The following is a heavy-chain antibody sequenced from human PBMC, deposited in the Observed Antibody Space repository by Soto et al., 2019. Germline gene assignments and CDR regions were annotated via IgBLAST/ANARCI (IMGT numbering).Heavy chain of an antibody. Sequence: ASVKVSCKGSGGTFSSYAISWVRQAPGQGLEWMGGIIPIFGTANYAQKFQGRVTITADESTSTAYMELSSLRSEDTAVYYCARRGYSGYDPYGMDVWGQGTTVTVSS. CDR2: IIPIFGTA. CDR1: GGTFSSYA. CDR3: ARRGYSGYDPYGMDV. J-gene: IGHJ6*02. D-gene: IGHD5-12*01. V-gene: IGHV1-69*13.